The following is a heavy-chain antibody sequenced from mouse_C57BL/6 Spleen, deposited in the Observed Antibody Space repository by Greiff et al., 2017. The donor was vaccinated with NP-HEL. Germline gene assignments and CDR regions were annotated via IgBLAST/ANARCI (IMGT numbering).Heavy chain of an antibody. D-gene: IGHD1-1*01. CDR1: GFNIKDDY. CDR3: TSSTVVERAMDY. Sequence: VQLKQSGAELVRPGASVKLSCTASGFNIKDDYMHWVKQRPEQGLEWIGWIDPENGDTEYASKFQGKATITADTSSNTAYLQLSSLTSEDTAVYYCTSSTVVERAMDYWGQGTSVTVSS. J-gene: IGHJ4*01. CDR2: IDPENGDT. V-gene: IGHV14-4*01.